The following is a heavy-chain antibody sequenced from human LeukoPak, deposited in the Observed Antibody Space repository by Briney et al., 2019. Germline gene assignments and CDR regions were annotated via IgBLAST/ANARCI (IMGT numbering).Heavy chain of an antibody. J-gene: IGHJ6*02. V-gene: IGHV3-11*01. CDR2: ISSSGYTM. CDR1: GFTFSDYY. CDR3: ARDLGYNYGDGMDV. D-gene: IGHD5-18*01. Sequence: PGGSLRLSCAASGFTFSDYYMSWIRQTPGKGLEWVSYISSSGYTMYYTDSVRGRFTISRDNARSSLYLQMNSLRAEDTAVYYCARDLGYNYGDGMDVWGQGTTVTVSS.